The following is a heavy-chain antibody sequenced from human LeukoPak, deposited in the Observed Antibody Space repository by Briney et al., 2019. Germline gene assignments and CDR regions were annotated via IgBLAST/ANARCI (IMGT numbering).Heavy chain of an antibody. D-gene: IGHD6-13*01. J-gene: IGHJ4*02. CDR3: ARATGYSPEYYFDY. CDR1: GGSISSSSYY. V-gene: IGHV4-39*01. Sequence: SETLSLTCTVSGGSISSSSYYWGWIRQPPGKGLEWIGSIYYSGSTYYNPSLKSRVTISVDTSKNQFSLKLSSVTAADTAVYYCARATGYSPEYYFDYWGQGTLVTVSS. CDR2: IYYSGST.